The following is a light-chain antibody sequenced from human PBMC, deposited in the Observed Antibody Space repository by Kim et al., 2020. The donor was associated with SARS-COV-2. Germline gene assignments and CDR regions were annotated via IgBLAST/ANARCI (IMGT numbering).Light chain of an antibody. CDR1: SSDVGGYNY. J-gene: IGLJ1*01. Sequence: QAASVSGSPGQSITISCTGTSSDVGGYNYVSWYQQHPGKAPKFMIYDVSNRPSGVSNRFSGSKSGNTASLTISGLQAEDEADYYCSSYTSSSTRVFG. CDR3: SSYTSSSTRV. CDR2: DVS. V-gene: IGLV2-14*03.